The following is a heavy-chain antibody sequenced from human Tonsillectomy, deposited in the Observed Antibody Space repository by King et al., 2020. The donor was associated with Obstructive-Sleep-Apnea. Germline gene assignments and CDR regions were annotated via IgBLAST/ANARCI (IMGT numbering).Heavy chain of an antibody. CDR1: GFTFSSYA. V-gene: IGHV3-23*04. D-gene: IGHD1-26*01. CDR2: IRVSGGST. J-gene: IGHJ4*02. Sequence: VQLVESGGGLVQPGGSLRLSCAASGFTFSSYAMSWVRQAPGKGLEWVSAIRVSGGSTYYADSVKGRFTMSRDNSKNTLYLEMNSLRAEDTAVYYCAKDVVGATTPGGGSFDYWGQGTLVTVSS. CDR3: AKDVVGATTPGGGSFDY.